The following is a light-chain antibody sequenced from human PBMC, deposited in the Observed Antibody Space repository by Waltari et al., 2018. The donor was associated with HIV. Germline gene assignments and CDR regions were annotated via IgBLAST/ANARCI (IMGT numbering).Light chain of an antibody. CDR2: DNN. V-gene: IGLV1-51*01. J-gene: IGLJ2*01. CDR1: LSNIGNNY. CDR3: ATWDASLRGVV. Sequence: QSVLTQSPSVSAAPGQMVTISCSGSLSNIGNNYVSWYQHFPGAAPKLLIYDNNRRPSGIPDRFSASKSGTSVTLGSTGLQTGDEADYYCATWDASLRGVVFGGGTKLTVL.